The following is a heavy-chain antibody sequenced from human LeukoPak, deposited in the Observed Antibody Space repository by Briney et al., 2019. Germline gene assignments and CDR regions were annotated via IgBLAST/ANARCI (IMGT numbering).Heavy chain of an antibody. Sequence: SETLSLTCTVSGGSISSSSYYWGWIRQPPGKGLEWIGSIYYSGSTYYNPSLKSRVTISVDTSKNQFSLKLSSVTAADTAVYYCAIGGSKYSGYHDPRDYWGQGTLVTVSS. CDR2: IYYSGST. CDR1: GGSISSSSYY. V-gene: IGHV4-39*01. CDR3: AIGGSKYSGYHDPRDY. D-gene: IGHD5-12*01. J-gene: IGHJ4*02.